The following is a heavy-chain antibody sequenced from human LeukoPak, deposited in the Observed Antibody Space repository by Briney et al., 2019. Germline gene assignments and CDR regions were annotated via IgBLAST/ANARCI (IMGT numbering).Heavy chain of an antibody. CDR1: GGSFSGHF. Sequence: PSETLSLTCAVYGGSFSGHFFSWIRQPPGKGLEWIGEINPSGSTNYNPSLKSRVTLSVDTSKNQFSLKLSSVTAADTAVYYCARAVLAFDIWGQGTMVTVSS. V-gene: IGHV4-34*01. CDR2: INPSGST. J-gene: IGHJ3*02. CDR3: ARAVLAFDI. D-gene: IGHD4/OR15-4a*01.